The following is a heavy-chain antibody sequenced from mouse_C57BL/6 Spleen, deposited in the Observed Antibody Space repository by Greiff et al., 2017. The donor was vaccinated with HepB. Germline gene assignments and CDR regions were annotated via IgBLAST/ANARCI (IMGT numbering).Heavy chain of an antibody. J-gene: IGHJ3*01. Sequence: EVQLQQSGAELVRPGASVKLSCTASGFNIKDDYMHWVKQRPEQGLEWIGWIDPENGDTEYASKFQGKATITADTASNPAYLQLSILTSEDTAVYYCTTSLAPGWGQKTLVTFAA. CDR3: TTSLAPG. D-gene: IGHD6-2*01. CDR1: GFNIKDDY. CDR2: IDPENGDT. V-gene: IGHV14-4*01.